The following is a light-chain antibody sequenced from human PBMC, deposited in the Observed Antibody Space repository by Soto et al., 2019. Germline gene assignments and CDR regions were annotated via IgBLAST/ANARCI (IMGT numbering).Light chain of an antibody. J-gene: IGLJ1*01. CDR3: CSYAGSGTDNYV. CDR2: EVS. Sequence: QSVLTQPPSASGSPGQSVTISCTGTSSDVGGYNYVSWYQQHPGKAPKLMIYEVSKRPSGVPDRFSGSKSGNTASLTVSGLQAEDEADYYCCSYAGSGTDNYVFGSGTKVTVL. CDR1: SSDVGGYNY. V-gene: IGLV2-8*01.